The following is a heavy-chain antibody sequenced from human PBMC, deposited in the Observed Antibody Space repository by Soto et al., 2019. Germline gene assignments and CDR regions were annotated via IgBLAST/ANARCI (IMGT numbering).Heavy chain of an antibody. CDR1: GFTFSSYA. J-gene: IGHJ6*03. CDR2: ISGSGGST. D-gene: IGHD2-15*01. CDR3: AKLSRGRIVVVVAAKDYYYMDV. V-gene: IGHV3-23*01. Sequence: HPGGSLRLSCAASGFTFSSYAMSWVRQAPGKGLEWVSAISGSGGSTYYADSVKGRFTISRDNSKNTLYLQMNSLRAEDTAVYYCAKLSRGRIVVVVAAKDYYYMDVWGKGTTVTVSS.